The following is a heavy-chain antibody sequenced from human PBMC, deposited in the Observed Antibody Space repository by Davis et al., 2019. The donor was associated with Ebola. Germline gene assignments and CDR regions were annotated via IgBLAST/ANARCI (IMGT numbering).Heavy chain of an antibody. CDR1: GFTFSSYS. CDR2: ISSSSSTI. V-gene: IGHV3-48*02. D-gene: IGHD6-19*01. CDR3: ARDASGWFPWPTYDY. Sequence: PGGSLRLSCAASGFTFSSYSMNWVRQAPGKGLEWVSYISSSSSTIYYADSVKGRFTISRDNAKNSLYLQMNSLRDEDTAVYYCARDASGWFPWPTYDYWGQGTLVTVSS. J-gene: IGHJ4*02.